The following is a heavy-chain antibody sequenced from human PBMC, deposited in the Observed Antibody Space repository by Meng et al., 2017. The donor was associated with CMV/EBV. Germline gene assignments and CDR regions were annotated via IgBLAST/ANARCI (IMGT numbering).Heavy chain of an antibody. Sequence: GGSLRLSCAASGFTFSSYSMNWVRQAPGKGLEWVSYISSSSSTIYYADSVKGRFTISRDNAKNSLYLQMNSLRAEDTAVYHCARVGRWSIKADYYWYFDLWGRGTLVTVSS. D-gene: IGHD2-8*02. CDR2: ISSSSSTI. CDR3: ARVGRWSIKADYYWYFDL. V-gene: IGHV3-48*04. J-gene: IGHJ2*01. CDR1: GFTFSSYS.